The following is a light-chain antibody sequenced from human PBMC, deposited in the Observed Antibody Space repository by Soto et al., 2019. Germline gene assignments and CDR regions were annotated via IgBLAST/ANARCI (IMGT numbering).Light chain of an antibody. CDR2: DVY. CDR3: SSYTSSSTHV. Sequence: QSVLTQPASVSGSPGQSIAISCTGIRTDVDGYDYVSWYQQHPGKAPQLIIYDVYNRPSGVSNRFSGSKSGNTASLTISGLQAEDEADYYCSSYTSSSTHVFGTGTKVTVL. J-gene: IGLJ1*01. V-gene: IGLV2-14*01. CDR1: RTDVDGYDY.